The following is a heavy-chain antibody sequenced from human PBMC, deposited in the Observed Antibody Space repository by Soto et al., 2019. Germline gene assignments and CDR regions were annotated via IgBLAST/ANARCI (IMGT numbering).Heavy chain of an antibody. J-gene: IGHJ6*02. CDR3: ASLGYCSSTSCYDYYYYGMDV. V-gene: IGHV1-69*06. D-gene: IGHD2-2*01. CDR2: IIPIFGTA. Sequence: ASVKVSCKASGGTFSSYAISWVRQAPGQGLEWMGGIIPIFGTANYAQKFQGRVTITADKSTSTAYMELSGLRSEDTAVYYCASLGYCSSTSCYDYYYYGMDVWGQGTTVTV. CDR1: GGTFSSYA.